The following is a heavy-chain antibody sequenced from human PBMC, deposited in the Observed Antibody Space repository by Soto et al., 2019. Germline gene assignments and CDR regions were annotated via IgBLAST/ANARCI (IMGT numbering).Heavy chain of an antibody. V-gene: IGHV3-23*01. D-gene: IGHD4-17*01. Sequence: EEQLLESGGGLVQPGGSLRLSCAASGLTFSRYAMSWVRQAPGKGLEWVSIINPSGDITYYGDSVKGRFTISRDNSKNTLSLQMKSLRAEDTAVYYCAKSLRPSALTTYYFDSRGQGTLVTVSS. CDR2: INPSGDIT. CDR1: GLTFSRYA. CDR3: AKSLRPSALTTYYFDS. J-gene: IGHJ4*02.